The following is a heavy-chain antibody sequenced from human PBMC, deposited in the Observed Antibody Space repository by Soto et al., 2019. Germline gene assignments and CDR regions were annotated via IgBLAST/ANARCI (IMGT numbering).Heavy chain of an antibody. CDR2: IYYSGST. D-gene: IGHD2-15*01. CDR1: GGSISSYY. J-gene: IGHJ6*03. CDR3: ARSYRRYCSGGSCYSYYYYYMDV. V-gene: IGHV4-59*01. Sequence: SETLSLTCTVSGGSISSYYWSWIRQPPGKGLEWIGYIYYSGSTNYNPSLKSRVTISVDTSKSQFSLKLSSVTAADTAAYYCARSYRRYCSGGSCYSYYYYYMDVWGKGITVTVSS.